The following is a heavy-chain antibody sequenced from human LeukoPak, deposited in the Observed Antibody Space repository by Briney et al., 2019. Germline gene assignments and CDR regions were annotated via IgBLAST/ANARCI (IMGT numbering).Heavy chain of an antibody. J-gene: IGHJ4*02. CDR3: AKGPYYYGPETYQYFDY. Sequence: PGGSLRLSCAASGFKFSTYWMSWVRQAPGKGLEWVANIKQDGSQKDYVDSVKGRFTISRDNAKNSLYLQMNSLRAEDTAVYYCAKGPYYYGPETYQYFDYWGQGTLVPVSS. D-gene: IGHD3-10*01. CDR1: GFKFSTYW. V-gene: IGHV3-7*01. CDR2: IKQDGSQK.